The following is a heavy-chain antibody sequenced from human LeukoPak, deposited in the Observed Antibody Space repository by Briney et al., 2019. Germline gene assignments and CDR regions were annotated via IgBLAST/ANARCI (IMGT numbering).Heavy chain of an antibody. J-gene: IGHJ6*02. CDR2: IKSKTDGGTT. V-gene: IGHV3-15*01. CDR1: GFTFSNAW. CDR3: TTEYYDFWSGYPDYYYGMDV. Sequence: GGSLRLSCAASGFTFSNAWMSWVRQAPGKGLEWVGRIKSKTDGGTTDYAAPVKGRFTISRDDSKNTLYLQMNSLRTEDTAVYYCTTEYYDFWSGYPDYYYGMDVWGQGTTVTVSS. D-gene: IGHD3-3*01.